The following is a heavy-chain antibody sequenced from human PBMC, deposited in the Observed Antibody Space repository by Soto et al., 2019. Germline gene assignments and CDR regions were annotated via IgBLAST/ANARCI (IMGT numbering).Heavy chain of an antibody. CDR3: ASWVITFGGVIVDDAFDI. D-gene: IGHD3-16*02. CDR2: IYYSGST. Sequence: QLQLQESGPGLLKPSETLSLTCTVSGGSISSRSYYWGWMRQAPGKGLEWIGSIYYSGSTYYNPSLKSRVTISVDTSKNQFSLKLSSVTAADTAVYYCASWVITFGGVIVDDAFDIWGQGTMVTVSS. CDR1: GGSISSRSYY. J-gene: IGHJ3*02. V-gene: IGHV4-39*01.